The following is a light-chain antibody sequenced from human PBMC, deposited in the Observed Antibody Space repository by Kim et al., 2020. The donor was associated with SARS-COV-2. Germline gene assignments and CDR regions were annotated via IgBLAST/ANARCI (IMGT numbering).Light chain of an antibody. CDR1: SSDVGGYNY. J-gene: IGLJ3*02. V-gene: IGLV2-14*03. CDR3: SSYTSSRLGV. CDR2: DVS. Sequence: GQSITISCTGTSSDVGGYNYVSWYQQHPGKAPKLMIYDVSNRPSGVSNRFSGSKSGNTASLTISGLQAEDEADYYCSSYTSSRLGVFGGGTQLTVL.